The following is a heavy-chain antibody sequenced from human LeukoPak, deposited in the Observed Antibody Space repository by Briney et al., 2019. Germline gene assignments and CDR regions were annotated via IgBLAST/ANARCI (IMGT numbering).Heavy chain of an antibody. CDR1: GYTFTGYY. V-gene: IGHV1-2*02. D-gene: IGHD2-2*02. CDR2: INPNSGGT. J-gene: IGHJ5*02. CDR3: ARGVAYCTSTICYTSFDP. Sequence: ASVKVSCKASGYTFTGYYMHWVRQAPGQGLEWMGWINPNSGGTNYAQKFQGRVTMTRDTSISTAYMELSRLTSDDTGIYYCARGVAYCTSTICYTSFDPWGQGTLVTVSS.